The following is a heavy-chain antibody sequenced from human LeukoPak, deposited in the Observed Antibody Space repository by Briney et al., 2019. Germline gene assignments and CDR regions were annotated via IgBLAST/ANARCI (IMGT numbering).Heavy chain of an antibody. Sequence: SVKVSCNASGGTFSSYAISWVRQAPGQGLEWMGGIIPIFGTANYAQKFQGRVTITADKSTSTAYMELSSLRSEDTAVYYCARKVPNDSSGYYYRGQFDPWGQGTLVTVSS. V-gene: IGHV1-69*06. CDR2: IIPIFGTA. J-gene: IGHJ5*02. CDR3: ARKVPNDSSGYYYRGQFDP. CDR1: GGTFSSYA. D-gene: IGHD3-22*01.